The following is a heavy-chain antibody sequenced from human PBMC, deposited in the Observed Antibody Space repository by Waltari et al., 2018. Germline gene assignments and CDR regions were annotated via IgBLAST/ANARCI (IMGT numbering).Heavy chain of an antibody. D-gene: IGHD6-13*01. V-gene: IGHV3-21*01. CDR1: GFTFSSYS. J-gene: IGHJ4*02. CDR3: ARDGLGGAAAGD. CDR2: ISGSSSYI. Sequence: VQLVASGGGVVQPGSSLRPSCAASGFTFSSYSMNWVPQAPGKGLGWVSSISGSSSYIYYADSGKGRFTISRDNAKNSLYLQMNSLRAEDTAVYYCARDGLGGAAAGDWGQGTLVTVSS.